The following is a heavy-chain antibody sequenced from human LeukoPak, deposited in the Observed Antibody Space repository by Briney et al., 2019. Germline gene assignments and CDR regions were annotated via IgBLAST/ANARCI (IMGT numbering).Heavy chain of an antibody. V-gene: IGHV4-38-2*02. CDR3: ARIGYSSTLDY. D-gene: IGHD6-13*01. J-gene: IGHJ4*02. Sequence: PSETLSLTCTVSGYSLSRGYYWGWIRQPPGKGLEWIGSLYNSGSTYYNTSLKTRFTILVDTAKNQFSLKLSSVTAADTAVYYCARIGYSSTLDYWGQGTLVTVSS. CDR1: GYSLSRGYY. CDR2: LYNSGST.